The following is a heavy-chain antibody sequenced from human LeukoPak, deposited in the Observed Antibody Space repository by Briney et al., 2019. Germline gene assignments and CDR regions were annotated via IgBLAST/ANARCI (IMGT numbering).Heavy chain of an antibody. CDR2: TYYRSKWYN. Sequence: SQTLSLTCVISGDSVPSNSAAWNWIRQSPSRGLEWLGRTYYRSKWYNDYAVSVKSRITINPDTSKNQFSLQLNSVTPEDTAVYYCARDARSGYDSSGYYSNWGQGTLVTVSS. J-gene: IGHJ4*02. CDR1: GDSVPSNSAA. CDR3: ARDARSGYDSSGYYSN. D-gene: IGHD3-22*01. V-gene: IGHV6-1*01.